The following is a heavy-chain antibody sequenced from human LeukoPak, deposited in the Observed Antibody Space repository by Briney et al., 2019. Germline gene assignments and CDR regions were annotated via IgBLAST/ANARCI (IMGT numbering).Heavy chain of an antibody. CDR1: GGSFTDYY. D-gene: IGHD2-21*02. V-gene: IGHV4-34*01. CDR2: IHHRAGA. CDR3: ARGPVRDDGLTGISYYFGLDV. Sequence: PSETLSLTCAVYGGSFTDYYWSWIRHLPGKGREWIGEIHHRAGANYNPSLWGRVTISADTSKHQSSLRLTSVTAADTATFYCARGPVRDDGLTGISYYFGLDVWGHGTTVTVFS. J-gene: IGHJ6*02.